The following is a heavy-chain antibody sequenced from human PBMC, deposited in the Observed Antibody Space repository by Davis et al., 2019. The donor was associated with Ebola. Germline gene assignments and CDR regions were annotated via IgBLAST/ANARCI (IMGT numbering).Heavy chain of an antibody. V-gene: IGHV4-59*08. J-gene: IGHJ4*02. CDR3: ARHVGDSSGYYNEYFEY. Sequence: GSLRLSCTVSGGSISSYYWCWIRQPPGKGLEWIGYIYYSGSTNYNSSLKSRVTISVDTSKTQFSLKLSSVTAADTAVYYCARHVGDSSGYYNEYFEYWRQITLVTVSS. CDR1: GGSISSYY. D-gene: IGHD3-22*01. CDR2: IYYSGST.